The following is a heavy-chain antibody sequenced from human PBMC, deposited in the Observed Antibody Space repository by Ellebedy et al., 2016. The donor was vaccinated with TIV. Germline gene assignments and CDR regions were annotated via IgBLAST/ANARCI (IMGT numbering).Heavy chain of an antibody. J-gene: IGHJ6*02. Sequence: ASVKVSXKASSYTFTSYGISWVRQAPGQGLEWMGWISAYNGNTNYAQKLQGRVTMTTGTSTSTAYMELRSLRSDDTAVYYCARGSRSYRGTIFHHYYYYGMDVWGQGTTVTVSS. CDR1: SYTFTSYG. CDR3: ARGSRSYRGTIFHHYYYYGMDV. D-gene: IGHD3-3*01. V-gene: IGHV1-18*01. CDR2: ISAYNGNT.